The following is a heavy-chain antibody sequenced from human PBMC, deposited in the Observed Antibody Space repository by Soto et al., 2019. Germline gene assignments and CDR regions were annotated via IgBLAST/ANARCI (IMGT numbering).Heavy chain of an antibody. CDR2: TYYRSKWYN. D-gene: IGHD2-15*01. Sequence: QVQLQHSGPGLVKPSQTLSLTCAVSGDSVSSSSAAWNWIRQSPSRGLEWLGRTYYRSKWYNDYAVSVKSRITINPDTSKNQFSLQLNSVTPEDTAVYYCARTPRYCSGDDCYSGAFDFWGQGTVVAVSS. J-gene: IGHJ3*01. V-gene: IGHV6-1*01. CDR3: ARTPRYCSGDDCYSGAFDF. CDR1: GDSVSSSSAA.